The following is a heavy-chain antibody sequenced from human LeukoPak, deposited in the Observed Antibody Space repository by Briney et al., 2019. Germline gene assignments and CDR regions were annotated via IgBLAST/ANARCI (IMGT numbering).Heavy chain of an antibody. V-gene: IGHV3-30*02. CDR3: AKGHYYDSSGLSYFDY. CDR1: GFTFSSYG. CDR2: IRYDGSNK. D-gene: IGHD3-22*01. J-gene: IGHJ4*02. Sequence: GGSLRLSCAASGFTFSSYGMHWVRQAPGKGLEWVAFIRYDGSNKYYADSVKGRFTISRDNSKNTLYLQMNSLRAEDTAVYYCAKGHYYDSSGLSYFDYWGQGTLVTVSS.